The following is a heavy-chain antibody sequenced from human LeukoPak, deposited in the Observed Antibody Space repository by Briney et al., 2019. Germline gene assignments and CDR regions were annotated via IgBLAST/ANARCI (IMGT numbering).Heavy chain of an antibody. CDR3: AREAPYGSGSYPFDY. Sequence: SETLSLTCTVCGGFISSYYWNWIRQPPGKGLEWIGYIYNSGSTNNNPSLKSRVTISVDTSKKQFSLKLSPVTAADTAVYYCAREAPYGSGSYPFDYWGQGILVTVSS. D-gene: IGHD3-10*01. CDR1: GGFISSYY. V-gene: IGHV4-59*01. J-gene: IGHJ4*02. CDR2: IYNSGST.